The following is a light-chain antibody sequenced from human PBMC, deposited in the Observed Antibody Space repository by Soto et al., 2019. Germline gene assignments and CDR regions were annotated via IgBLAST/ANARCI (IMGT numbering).Light chain of an antibody. V-gene: IGLV2-14*01. CDR1: SSDVGGYNY. J-gene: IGLJ3*02. CDR3: SSYTSSNTWV. Sequence: QSALTQPASVSGSPGQSITISCTGTSSDVGGYNYVSWYQQHPGKAPKLMIYEVSNRPSGVSNRFSGSKSGNTASLTISGRQAEDEADYYCSSYTSSNTWVFGGGTKLTVL. CDR2: EVS.